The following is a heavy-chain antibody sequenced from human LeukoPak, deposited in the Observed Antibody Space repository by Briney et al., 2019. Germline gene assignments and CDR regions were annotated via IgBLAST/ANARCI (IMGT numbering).Heavy chain of an antibody. D-gene: IGHD5-18*01. V-gene: IGHV1-2*02. CDR3: ARAPKGDTAMVRVW. CDR2: INPNSGGT. J-gene: IGHJ4*02. Sequence: ASVKVSCKASGYTFTGHYMHWVRQAPGQGLEWMGWINPNSGGTNYAQKFQGRVTMTRDTSISTAYMELSRLRSDDTAVYYCARAPKGDTAMVRVWWGQGTLVTVSS. CDR1: GYTFTGHY.